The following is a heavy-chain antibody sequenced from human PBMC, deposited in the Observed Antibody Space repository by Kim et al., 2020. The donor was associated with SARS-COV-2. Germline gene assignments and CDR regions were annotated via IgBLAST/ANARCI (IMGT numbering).Heavy chain of an antibody. D-gene: IGHD3-22*01. Sequence: ASVKVSCKASGYTFTSYYMHWVRQAPGQGLEWMGIINPSGGSTSYAQKFQGRVTMTRDTSTSTVYMELSSLRSEDTAVYYCARDAGDSYYYDSSGYSYWGQGTLVTVSS. CDR2: INPSGGST. V-gene: IGHV1-46*01. CDR3: ARDAGDSYYYDSSGYSY. CDR1: GYTFTSYY. J-gene: IGHJ4*02.